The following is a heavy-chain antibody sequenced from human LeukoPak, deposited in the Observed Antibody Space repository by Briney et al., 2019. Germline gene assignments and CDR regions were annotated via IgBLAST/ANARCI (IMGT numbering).Heavy chain of an antibody. CDR1: GGSVISGSYY. CDR2: IYYSGST. D-gene: IGHD4-17*01. J-gene: IGHJ4*02. Sequence: SETLSLTCTVSGGSVISGSYYWSWIRQPPGKGLEWIGYIYYSGSTNYNPSLKSRVTISVDTSKNQFSLKLSSVTAADTAVYYCARVRMTALFDYWGQGTLVTVSS. V-gene: IGHV4-61*01. CDR3: ARVRMTALFDY.